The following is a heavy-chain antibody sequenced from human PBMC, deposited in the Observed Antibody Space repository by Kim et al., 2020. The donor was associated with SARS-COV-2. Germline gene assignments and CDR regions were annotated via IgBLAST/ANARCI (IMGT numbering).Heavy chain of an antibody. V-gene: IGHV3-23*01. CDR2: ISGSGGST. J-gene: IGHJ4*02. CDR3: AKDPMVRGVIIGGGPFDY. Sequence: GGSLRLSCAASGFTFSSYAMSWVRQAPGKGLEWVSAISGSGGSTYYADSVKGRFTISRDNSKNTLYLQMNSLRAEDTAVYYCAKDPMVRGVIIGGGPFDYWGQGTLVTVSS. D-gene: IGHD3-10*01. CDR1: GFTFSSYA.